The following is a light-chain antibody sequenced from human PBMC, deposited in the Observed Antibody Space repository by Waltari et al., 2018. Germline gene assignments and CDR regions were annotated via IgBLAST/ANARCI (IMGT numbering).Light chain of an antibody. J-gene: IGLJ3*02. CDR2: DFS. Sequence: QSALTQPASVSGSPGQSITISCTGTSSDVGGYNYVSWYQQHPGKVPKLMIYDFSNRPAGVSNRFSGSKSGNTASLTISGLQAEDEADYYCSSYTSSSTEVFGGGTKLTVL. CDR3: SSYTSSSTEV. CDR1: SSDVGGYNY. V-gene: IGLV2-14*03.